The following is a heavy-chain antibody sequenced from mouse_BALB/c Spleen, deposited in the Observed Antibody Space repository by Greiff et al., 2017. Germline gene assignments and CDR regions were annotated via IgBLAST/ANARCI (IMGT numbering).Heavy chain of an antibody. D-gene: IGHD1-1*01. V-gene: IGHV1-4*01. J-gene: IGHJ2*01. CDR3: ARSGGSSYLFDY. CDR1: GYTFTSYT. Sequence: QVQLKESGAELARPGASVKMSCKASGYTFTSYTMHWVKQRPGQGLEWIGYINPSSGYTNYNQKFKDKATLTADKSSSTAYMQLSSLTSEDSAVYYCARSGGSSYLFDYWGQGTTLTVSS. CDR2: INPSSGYT.